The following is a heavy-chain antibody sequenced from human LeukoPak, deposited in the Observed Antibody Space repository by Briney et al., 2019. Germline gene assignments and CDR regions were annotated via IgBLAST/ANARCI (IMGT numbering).Heavy chain of an antibody. J-gene: IGHJ4*02. Sequence: GGSLRLSCAASGFTFSSYAMSWVRQAPGKGLEWVSAISGSGGSTYYADSVKGRFTISRDNSKNTLYLQMNSLRAEDTAVYYCARGIGSSSWPLALWGQGTLVTVSS. D-gene: IGHD6-13*01. CDR1: GFTFSSYA. V-gene: IGHV3-23*01. CDR3: ARGIGSSSWPLAL. CDR2: ISGSGGST.